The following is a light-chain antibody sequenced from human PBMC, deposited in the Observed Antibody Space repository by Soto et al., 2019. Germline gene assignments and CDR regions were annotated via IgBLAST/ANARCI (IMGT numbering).Light chain of an antibody. CDR2: DAS. CDR3: QQFNNYPRT. J-gene: IGKJ1*01. Sequence: AIQLTQSPSSLSASVGDRVTITCRASQGISSALAWYQQKPGKAPKLLIYDASSLESEVPSRFSGSGSGTDCTLTICSLQPEDFATYYCQQFNNYPRTFGQGTKVEIK. V-gene: IGKV1D-13*01. CDR1: QGISSA.